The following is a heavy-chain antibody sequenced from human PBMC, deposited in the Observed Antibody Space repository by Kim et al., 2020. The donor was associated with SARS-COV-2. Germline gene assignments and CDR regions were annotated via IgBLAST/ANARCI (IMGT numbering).Heavy chain of an antibody. D-gene: IGHD3-3*01. CDR1: GFTFSSYA. CDR2: ISYDGSNK. Sequence: GGSLRLSCAASGFTFSSYAMHWVRQAPGKGLEWVAVISYDGSNKYYADSVKGRFTISRDNSKNTLYLQMNSLRAEDTAVYYCARAVDFWSGYYAPHNGM. V-gene: IGHV3-30-3*01. CDR3: ARAVDFWSGYYAPHNGM. J-gene: IGHJ6*01.